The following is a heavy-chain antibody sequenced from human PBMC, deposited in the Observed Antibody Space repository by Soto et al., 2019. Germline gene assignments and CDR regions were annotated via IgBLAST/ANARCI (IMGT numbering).Heavy chain of an antibody. V-gene: IGHV3-53*02. CDR2: ICSGXXX. Sequence: EVQLVETGGGLIQPGGSLRLSCAASGFTVSSNYMSWVRQAPGKGLEWVSVICSGXXXXXADSVKGRFTISRDNSKNXXXXXXXXXXXXXXXXXXXXXXXXXXXXFDYWGQGTLVTVSS. J-gene: IGHJ4*02. CDR3: XXXXXXXXXFDY. CDR1: GFTVSSNY.